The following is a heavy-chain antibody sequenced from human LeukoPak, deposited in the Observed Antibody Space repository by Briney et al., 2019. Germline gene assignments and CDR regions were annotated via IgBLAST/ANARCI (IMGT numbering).Heavy chain of an antibody. CDR2: ISDSGGNR. D-gene: IGHD6-6*01. Sequence: XVSLISDSGGNRYYAESVKGRFTISRDNSKNTLYLQMNSLRVEDTAVYYCTKGLSSGTSSLGYWGQGTLVTVSS. V-gene: IGHV3-23*01. CDR3: TKGLSSGTSSLGY. J-gene: IGHJ4*02.